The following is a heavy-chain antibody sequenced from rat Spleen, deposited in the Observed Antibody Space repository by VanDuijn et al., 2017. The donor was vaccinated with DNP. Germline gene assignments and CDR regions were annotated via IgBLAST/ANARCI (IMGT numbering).Heavy chain of an antibody. D-gene: IGHD1-1*01. V-gene: IGHV5-31*01. Sequence: EVQLVESGGDLVQAGRSLKLSCVASGFTFNDYWMTWIRQVPGKGLEWVAAITSDGGGTFYPDSVKGRFTISRDNAKSTLYLQMSSLKSEDTATYFCARGDYDSGDSYFDHWGQGVMVTVSS. CDR1: GFTFNDYW. J-gene: IGHJ2*01. CDR3: ARGDYDSGDSYFDH. CDR2: ITSDGGGT.